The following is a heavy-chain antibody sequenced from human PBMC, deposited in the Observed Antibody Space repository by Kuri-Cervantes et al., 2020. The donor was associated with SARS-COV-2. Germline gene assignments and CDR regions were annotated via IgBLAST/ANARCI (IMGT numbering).Heavy chain of an antibody. V-gene: IGHV3-53*01. CDR2: IYSSGST. D-gene: IGHD1-26*01. CDR3: AKEIRATTRFDAFDI. J-gene: IGHJ3*02. Sequence: GESLKISCAASGFTVNSNYMSWVRQAPGKGLEWVSVIYSSGSTNYADSVKGRFTISRGNSKNTLYLQMNSLRAEDTAVYYCAKEIRATTRFDAFDIWGQGTMVTVSS. CDR1: GFTVNSNY.